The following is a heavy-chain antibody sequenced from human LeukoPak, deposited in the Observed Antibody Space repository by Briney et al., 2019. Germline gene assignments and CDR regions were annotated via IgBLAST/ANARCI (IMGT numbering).Heavy chain of an antibody. D-gene: IGHD3-10*01. Sequence: GRSLRLSCAASGFTFDDYAMHWVWQAPGKGLEWVSGLSWKSGTIGYADSVKGRFTISGDNAKNSLYLQMNSLRAEDTALYYCAKDNGYYALGSYGYGMDVWGQGTTVTVSS. CDR3: AKDNGYYALGSYGYGMDV. J-gene: IGHJ6*02. CDR1: GFTFDDYA. V-gene: IGHV3-9*01. CDR2: LSWKSGTI.